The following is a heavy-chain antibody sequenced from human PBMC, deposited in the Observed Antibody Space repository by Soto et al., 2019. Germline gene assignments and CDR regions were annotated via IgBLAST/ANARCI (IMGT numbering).Heavy chain of an antibody. V-gene: IGHV3-21*01. CDR1: GFTFSSYS. D-gene: IGHD3-3*01. CDR3: ARDSRTPSYYDFWSGYPGYYYYGMDV. Sequence: GGSLRLSCAASGFTFSSYSMNWVRQAPGKGLEWVSSISSSSSYIYYADSVKGRFTVSRDNAKNSLYLQMNSLRAEDTAVYYCARDSRTPSYYDFWSGYPGYYYYGMDVWGQGTTVTVSS. CDR2: ISSSSSYI. J-gene: IGHJ6*02.